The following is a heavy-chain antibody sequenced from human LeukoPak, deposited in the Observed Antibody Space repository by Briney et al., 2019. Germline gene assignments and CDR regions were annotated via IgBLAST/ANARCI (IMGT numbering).Heavy chain of an antibody. V-gene: IGHV3-48*04. J-gene: IGHJ4*02. CDR1: GFTFSSYS. Sequence: GGSLRLSCAASGFTFSSYSMNWVRQAPGKGLEWVSYISSSSSSTIYYADSVKGRFTISRDNAKNSLYLQMNSLRAEDTAVYYCARTDIVRAGQFGGMFGYWGQGTLVTVSS. D-gene: IGHD2-8*01. CDR3: ARTDIVRAGQFGGMFGY. CDR2: ISSSSSSTI.